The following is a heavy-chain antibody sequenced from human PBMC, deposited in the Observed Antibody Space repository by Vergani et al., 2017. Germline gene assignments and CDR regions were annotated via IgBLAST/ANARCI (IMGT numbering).Heavy chain of an antibody. CDR1: GGSISSGSYY. D-gene: IGHD7-27*01. CDR2: ICTSGST. J-gene: IGHJ3*02. CDR3: AGGHWGAAFDI. Sequence: QVQLQESGPGLVKPSQTLSLTCTVSGGSISSGSYYWSWIRQPAGKGLEWIGRICTSGSTNYNPSLKSRVTISVDTSKKQFSLKLSSVTAADTAVYDCAGGHWGAAFDIWGQGTMVTVAS. V-gene: IGHV4-61*02.